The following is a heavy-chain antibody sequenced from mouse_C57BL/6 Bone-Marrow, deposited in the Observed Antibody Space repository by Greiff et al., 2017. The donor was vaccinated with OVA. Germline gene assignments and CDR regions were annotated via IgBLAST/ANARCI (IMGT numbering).Heavy chain of an antibody. Sequence: EVKLVESGGDLVKPGGSLKLSCAASGFTFSSYGMSWVRQTPDKRLEWVATISSGGSYTYYPDSVKGRFTISRDNAKNTLYLQMSSLKSEDTAMYYCARHAAQYAMDCWGQGTSVTVSS. V-gene: IGHV5-6*02. CDR3: ARHAAQYAMDC. J-gene: IGHJ4*01. D-gene: IGHD3-2*02. CDR2: ISSGGSYT. CDR1: GFTFSSYG.